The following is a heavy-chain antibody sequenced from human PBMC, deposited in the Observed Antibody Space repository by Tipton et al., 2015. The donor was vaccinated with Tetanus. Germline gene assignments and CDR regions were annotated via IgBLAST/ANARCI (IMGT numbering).Heavy chain of an antibody. J-gene: IGHJ5*02. CDR1: RGSISSDIYN. V-gene: IGHV4-39*01. Sequence: LRLSCTVSRGSISSDIYNWGWIRQPPGRGLQWIGNINYYGTTYYSPSLESRVTMSVDPPKNQFSLMLTSVTAADTAVYYCARNETSSPWLGTWGQGTLVTVSS. CDR3: ARNETSSPWLGT. CDR2: INYYGTT. D-gene: IGHD6-6*01.